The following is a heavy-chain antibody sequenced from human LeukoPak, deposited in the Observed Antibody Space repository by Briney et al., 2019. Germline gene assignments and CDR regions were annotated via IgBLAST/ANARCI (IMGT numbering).Heavy chain of an antibody. V-gene: IGHV1-69*13. D-gene: IGHD3-22*01. CDR2: IIPIFGTA. CDR3: ARAVVITQGFDY. Sequence: SVKVSCKASGYTFTSYAISWVRQAPGQGLEWMGGIIPIFGTANYAQKFQGRVTITADESTSTAYMELSSLRSEDTAVYYCARAVVITQGFDYWGQGTLVTVSS. J-gene: IGHJ4*02. CDR1: GYTFTSYA.